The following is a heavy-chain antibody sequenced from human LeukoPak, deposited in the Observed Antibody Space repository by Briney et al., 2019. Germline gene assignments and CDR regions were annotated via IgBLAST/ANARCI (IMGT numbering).Heavy chain of an antibody. Sequence: PETLSLTCTVSGGSITSSSAYDWGWIRQPPGKGLEWIGTIHSRGSTYYNPSLKSRVTISVDTSKNQFSLKLSSVTAADTAVYYCARLPTGYPNWFDPWGQGTLVTVSS. J-gene: IGHJ5*02. D-gene: IGHD4-17*01. V-gene: IGHV4-39*01. CDR1: GGSITSSSAYD. CDR3: ARLPTGYPNWFDP. CDR2: IHSRGST.